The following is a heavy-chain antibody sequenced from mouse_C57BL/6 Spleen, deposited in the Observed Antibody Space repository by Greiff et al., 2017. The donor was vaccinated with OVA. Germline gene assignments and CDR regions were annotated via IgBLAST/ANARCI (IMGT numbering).Heavy chain of an antibody. CDR1: GFPITSGYY. V-gene: IGHV12-3*01. J-gene: IGHJ3*01. Sequence: QVQLVESGPGLVKPSQSLFLTCSITGFPITSGYYWIWIRQSPGKPLEWMGYITHSGETFYNPSLQSPISITRETSKNQFFLQLNSVTTEDTAMYYCAGDRGQGWFAYWGQGTLVTVSA. D-gene: IGHD3-3*01. CDR2: ITHSGET. CDR3: AGDRGQGWFAY.